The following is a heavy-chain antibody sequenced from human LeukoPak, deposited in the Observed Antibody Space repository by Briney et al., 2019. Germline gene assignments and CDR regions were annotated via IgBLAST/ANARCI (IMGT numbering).Heavy chain of an antibody. V-gene: IGHV4-38-2*02. CDR3: ARLVHYYYYMDV. D-gene: IGHD2-8*02. J-gene: IGHJ6*03. Sequence: SETLSLTCTVSGYSISSGYYWGWIRQPPGKGLEWIGSIYHSGSTYYNPSLKSRVTISVDTSKNQFSLKLSSVTAADTAVYYCARLVHYYYYMDVWGKGTTVTISS. CDR2: IYHSGST. CDR1: GYSISSGYY.